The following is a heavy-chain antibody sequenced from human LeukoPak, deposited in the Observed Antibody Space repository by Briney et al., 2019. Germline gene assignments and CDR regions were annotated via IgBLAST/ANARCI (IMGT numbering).Heavy chain of an antibody. CDR3: ARDRGSGSCGGMDV. J-gene: IGHJ6*02. Sequence: GGSLRLSCAASGFTFSSYDMHWVRQATGKGLEWVSAIGTAGDTYYPGSVKGRFTISRENAKNSLYLQMNSLRAGDTAVYYCARDRGSGSCGGMDVWGQGTTVTVSS. CDR1: GFTFSSYD. CDR2: IGTAGDT. V-gene: IGHV3-13*01. D-gene: IGHD3-10*01.